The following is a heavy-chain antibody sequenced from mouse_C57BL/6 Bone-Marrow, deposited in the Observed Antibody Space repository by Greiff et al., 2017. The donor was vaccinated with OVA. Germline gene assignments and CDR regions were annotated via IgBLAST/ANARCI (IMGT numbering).Heavy chain of an antibody. Sequence: EVQRVESGPGLVKPSQSLSLTCSVTGYSITSGYYWNWIRQFPGNKLEWMGYISYDGSNNYNPSLKNRISITRDTSKNQFFLKLNSVTTEDTATYYCAREGNWGPPFDYWGQGTTLTVSS. V-gene: IGHV3-6*01. CDR2: ISYDGSN. CDR3: AREGNWGPPFDY. CDR1: GYSITSGYY. D-gene: IGHD4-1*02. J-gene: IGHJ2*01.